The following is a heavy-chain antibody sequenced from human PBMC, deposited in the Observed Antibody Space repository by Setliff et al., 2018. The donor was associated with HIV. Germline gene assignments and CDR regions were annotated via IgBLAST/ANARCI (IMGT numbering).Heavy chain of an antibody. V-gene: IGHV3-11*06. Sequence: GGSLRLSCVASGFTFSDYYMSWIRQAPGKGLESISYISGSSTHTYYADSVKGRFTISRDNSKNTLYLQMNSLRAEDTAVYYCAKVRRGDLGAFDIWGQGTMVTVSS. D-gene: IGHD3-10*01. J-gene: IGHJ3*02. CDR3: AKVRRGDLGAFDI. CDR2: ISGSSTHT. CDR1: GFTFSDYY.